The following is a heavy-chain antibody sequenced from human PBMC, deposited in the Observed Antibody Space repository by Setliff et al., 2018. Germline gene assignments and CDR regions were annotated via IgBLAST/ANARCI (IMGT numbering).Heavy chain of an antibody. J-gene: IGHJ5*02. CDR2: IYYSGSP. V-gene: IGHV4-39*01. Sequence: SETLSLTCTVSGGSIGSSGSYWGWIRQLPGKGLEWIGIIYYSGSPYYNSSLKSRVTISVDTSKNQFSLRLKSVTAADTAIYYGAREGPGMAYESWGQGMLVTVSS. CDR3: AREGPGMAYES. D-gene: IGHD3-22*01. CDR1: GGSIGSSGSY.